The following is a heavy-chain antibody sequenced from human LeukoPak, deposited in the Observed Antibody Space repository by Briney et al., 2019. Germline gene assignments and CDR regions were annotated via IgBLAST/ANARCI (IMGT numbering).Heavy chain of an antibody. J-gene: IGHJ2*01. CDR2: IYYSGST. Sequence: PSETLSLTCTVSGGSISSSSYYWGWIRQPPGKGLEWIGYIYYSGSTNYKPSLKSRVTISVDMSRNQLSLKLRSVTAADTAVYYCARSSGSYGTHYFDLWGRGTLVAVSS. V-gene: IGHV4-61*05. CDR3: ARSSGSYGTHYFDL. CDR1: GGSISSSSYY. D-gene: IGHD1-26*01.